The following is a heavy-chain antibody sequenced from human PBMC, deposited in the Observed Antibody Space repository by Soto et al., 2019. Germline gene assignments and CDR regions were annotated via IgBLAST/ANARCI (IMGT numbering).Heavy chain of an antibody. V-gene: IGHV4-59*02. D-gene: IGHD3-3*01. Sequence: SETLSLTCTVSGDSVRNQYWSWIRRPPGRGLEWIGYIYRSGSTKYNPSLKSRLTISVDTSKNQFSLKLSSVTAADTAVYYCARGGGYYDFWSSSLARTNWFDPWGQGTLVTVSS. CDR2: IYRSGST. CDR3: ARGGGYYDFWSSSLARTNWFDP. CDR1: GDSVRNQY. J-gene: IGHJ5*02.